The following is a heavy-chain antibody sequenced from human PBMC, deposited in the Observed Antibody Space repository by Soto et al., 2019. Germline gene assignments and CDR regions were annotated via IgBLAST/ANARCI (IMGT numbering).Heavy chain of an antibody. CDR1: GYSISSSNW. D-gene: IGHD3-22*01. CDR2: IYYSGST. CDR3: ARITLTHYYDSSGYFDY. J-gene: IGHJ4*02. V-gene: IGHV4-28*01. Sequence: SETLSLTCAVSGYSISSSNWWGWIRQPPGKGLEWIGYIYYSGSTYYNPSLKSRVTMSVDTSKNQFSLKLSSVTAVDTAVYYCARITLTHYYDSSGYFDYWGQGTLVTVSS.